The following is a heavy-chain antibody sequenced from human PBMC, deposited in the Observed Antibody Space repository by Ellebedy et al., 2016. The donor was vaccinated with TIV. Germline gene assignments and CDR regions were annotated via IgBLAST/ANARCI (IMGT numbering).Heavy chain of an antibody. Sequence: ASVKVSXXATGYTFTNSYMHWVRQAPGQGLEWMGIINPSGGSTSYAQKFQGRVTMTRDTSTSTVYMELSSLRSEDTAVYYCARGKYSSSMGAYWGQGTLVTVSS. CDR1: GYTFTNSY. CDR2: INPSGGST. CDR3: ARGKYSSSMGAY. D-gene: IGHD6-6*01. J-gene: IGHJ4*02. V-gene: IGHV1-46*01.